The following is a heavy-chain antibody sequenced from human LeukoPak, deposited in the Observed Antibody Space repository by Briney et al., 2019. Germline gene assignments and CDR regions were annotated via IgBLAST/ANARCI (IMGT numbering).Heavy chain of an antibody. CDR1: GFTFSSYA. CDR3: ARGSGSYYNTPYDY. Sequence: PGESLRLSCAASGFTFSSYAMHWVRQAPGKGLEYVSAISSNGGSTYYANSVKGRFTISRDNSKNTLYLQMGSLRAEDMAVYYCARGSGSYYNTPYDYWGQGTLVTVSS. J-gene: IGHJ4*02. CDR2: ISSNGGST. V-gene: IGHV3-64*01. D-gene: IGHD3-10*01.